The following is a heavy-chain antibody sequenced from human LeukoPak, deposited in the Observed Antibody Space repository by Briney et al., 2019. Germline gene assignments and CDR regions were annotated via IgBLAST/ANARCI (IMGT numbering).Heavy chain of an antibody. D-gene: IGHD6-13*01. Sequence: SVKVSCKASGGTFSSYAISWVRQAPGQGLEWMGRIIPILGIANYAQKFQGRVTITADKSTSTAYMELSSLRSEDTAVYYCARDLRSAAGIAAAGIDYWGQGTLVTVSS. CDR2: IIPILGIA. CDR1: GGTFSSYA. J-gene: IGHJ4*02. V-gene: IGHV1-69*04. CDR3: ARDLRSAAGIAAAGIDY.